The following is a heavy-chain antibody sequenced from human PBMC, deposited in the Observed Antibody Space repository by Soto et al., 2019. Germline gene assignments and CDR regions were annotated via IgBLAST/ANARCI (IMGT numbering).Heavy chain of an antibody. V-gene: IGHV1-46*01. CDR2: INPSGGST. D-gene: IGHD1-26*01. CDR3: AREEMATNSYYYYYYGMGV. J-gene: IGHJ6*02. Sequence: ASVKVSCKASGYTFTSYYMHWVRQAPGQGLEWMGIINPSGGSTSYAQKFQGRVTMTRDTSTSTVYMELSSLRSEDTAVYYCAREEMATNSYYYYYYGMGVWGQGTTVTVSS. CDR1: GYTFTSYY.